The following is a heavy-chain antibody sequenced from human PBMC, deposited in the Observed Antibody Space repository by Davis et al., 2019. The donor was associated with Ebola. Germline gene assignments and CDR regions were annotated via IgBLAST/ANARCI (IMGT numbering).Heavy chain of an antibody. J-gene: IGHJ4*02. Sequence: GESLKISCAASGFTFSDYYMSWIRQAPVKGLEWVSYISSSGSTIYYADSVKGRFTISRDTAKNSLYLQMNSLRAEDTAVYYCAKDLVEMATIDLFDYWGQGTLVAVSS. CDR2: ISSSGSTI. V-gene: IGHV3-11*04. CDR3: AKDLVEMATIDLFDY. CDR1: GFTFSDYY. D-gene: IGHD5-24*01.